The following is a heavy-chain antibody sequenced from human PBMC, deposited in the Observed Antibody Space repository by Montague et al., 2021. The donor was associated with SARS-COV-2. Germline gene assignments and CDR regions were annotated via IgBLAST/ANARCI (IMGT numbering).Heavy chain of an antibody. Sequence: VSWESGRTSYRNRLHPPPGKRLDCLVCLQKKRSTNYNPSLKSQFTISADTSKNQFSLTLTSAAAADTAVYYCARLGDGVVPSPILGVGPYYSDDYMEVWGKGITVTVSS. CDR1: WESGRTSY. V-gene: IGHV4-34*01. D-gene: IGHD3-10*01. J-gene: IGHJ6*03. CDR2: LQKKRST. CDR3: ARLGDGVVPSPILGVGPYYSDDYMEV.